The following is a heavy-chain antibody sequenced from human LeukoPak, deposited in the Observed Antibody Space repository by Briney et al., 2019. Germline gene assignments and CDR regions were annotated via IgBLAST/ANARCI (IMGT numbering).Heavy chain of an antibody. D-gene: IGHD3-10*02. J-gene: IGHJ6*04. CDR3: SELGITMIGGV. V-gene: IGHV3-48*03. Sequence: GGSLRLSCAASGFTFSSYEMNWVRQAPGKGLEWVSYISSSGSTIYYADSVKGRFTISRDNAKNSLYLQMNSLRAEDTAVYCCSELGITMIGGVWGKGTTVTISS. CDR2: ISSSGSTI. CDR1: GFTFSSYE.